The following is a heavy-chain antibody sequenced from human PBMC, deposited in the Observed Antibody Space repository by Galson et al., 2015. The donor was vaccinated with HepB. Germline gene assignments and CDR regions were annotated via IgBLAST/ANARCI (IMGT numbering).Heavy chain of an antibody. CDR2: INPNSGGT. CDR3: ARVYRRVADWFDP. Sequence: SVKVSCKASGYIFSGYYMHWVRQAPGQGLEWMGRINPNSGGTNYAQKFQGRVTMTRDTSISTAYMELSRLRSDDTAVYYCARVYRRVADWFDPWGQGTLVTVSS. J-gene: IGHJ5*02. V-gene: IGHV1-2*06. D-gene: IGHD2-15*01. CDR1: GYIFSGYY.